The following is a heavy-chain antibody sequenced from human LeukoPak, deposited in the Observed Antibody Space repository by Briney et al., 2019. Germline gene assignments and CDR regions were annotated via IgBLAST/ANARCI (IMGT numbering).Heavy chain of an antibody. D-gene: IGHD1-1*01. V-gene: IGHV1-69*05. CDR3: ARGTPALEYMDV. Sequence: SVKVSCKASGGTFSSYAISWVRQAPGQGLEWMGGIIPIFGTANYAQKFQGRVTITTDESTSTAYMELSSLRSEDTAVYYCARGTPALEYMDVWGKGTTVTVSS. CDR2: IIPIFGTA. J-gene: IGHJ6*03. CDR1: GGTFSSYA.